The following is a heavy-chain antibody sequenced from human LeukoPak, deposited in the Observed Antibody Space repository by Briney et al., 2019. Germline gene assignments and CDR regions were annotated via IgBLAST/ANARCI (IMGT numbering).Heavy chain of an antibody. Sequence: GGSLRLSCAASGFTFTSYWMSWVRQAPGKGLEWVATIKQDGSEKYYVDSVKGRFTISRDNTKNSLYLQMNSLRAEDTAVYYCARGRGGYYFDNSGYHDAFDIWGQGTMVTVSS. J-gene: IGHJ3*02. V-gene: IGHV3-7*01. CDR1: GFTFTSYW. CDR2: IKQDGSEK. CDR3: ARGRGGYYFDNSGYHDAFDI. D-gene: IGHD3-22*01.